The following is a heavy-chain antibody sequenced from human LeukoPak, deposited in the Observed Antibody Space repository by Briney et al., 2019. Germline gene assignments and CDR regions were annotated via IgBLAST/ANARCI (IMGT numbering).Heavy chain of an antibody. D-gene: IGHD2-2*01. V-gene: IGHV3-21*01. CDR1: GFTFSSYS. CDR2: ISSSSSYI. Sequence: GGSLRLSCAASGFTFSSYSMNWVRQAPGKGLEWVSSISSSSSYIYYADSVKGRFTISRDNAKNSVYLQMTSLRAEDTALYYCAKDATAVPGTVYMDVWGKGTTVTISS. CDR3: AKDATAVPGTVYMDV. J-gene: IGHJ6*03.